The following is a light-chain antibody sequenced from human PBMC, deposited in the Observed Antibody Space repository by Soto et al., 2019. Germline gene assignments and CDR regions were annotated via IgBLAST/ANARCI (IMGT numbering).Light chain of an antibody. CDR3: SSYAGSSTWV. CDR1: SSDVGGYDY. Sequence: QSALTQPRSVSGSPGQSVTISCTGTSSDVGGYDYVSWYQQHPGKAPKLMIYAVNKRPSGVPDRFSGSKSGNTASLTISGLQAEDEADYYCSSYAGSSTWVFGGGTKLTVL. V-gene: IGLV2-11*01. J-gene: IGLJ3*02. CDR2: AVN.